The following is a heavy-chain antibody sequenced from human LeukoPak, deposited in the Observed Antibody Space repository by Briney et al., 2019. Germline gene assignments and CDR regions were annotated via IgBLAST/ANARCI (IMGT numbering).Heavy chain of an antibody. CDR3: ARYREDTAMVDLDYYYGMDV. V-gene: IGHV4-34*01. CDR2: INHSGST. CDR1: GGSFSGYY. Sequence: SETLSLTCAVYGGSFSGYYWSWIRQPPGKGLEWIGEINHSGSTNYNPSLKSRVTISVDTSKNQFSLRLSSVTAADTAVYYCARYREDTAMVDLDYYYGMDVWGQGTTVTVSS. J-gene: IGHJ6*02. D-gene: IGHD5-18*01.